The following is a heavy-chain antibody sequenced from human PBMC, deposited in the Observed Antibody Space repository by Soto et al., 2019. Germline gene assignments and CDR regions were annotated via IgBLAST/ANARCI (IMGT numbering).Heavy chain of an antibody. CDR3: ARIGWGGAS. V-gene: IGHV4-61*01. Sequence: SETLSLTCSVSGGSVRTGSYHWSWIRQPPGKGLEWIGFIPNNGSPDYNPSLKSRVVVSIDRSKNQFSLKVNSVAAADTAVYFCARIGWGGASWGQGTLATVSS. CDR1: GGSVRTGSYH. D-gene: IGHD7-27*01. CDR2: IPNNGSP. J-gene: IGHJ5*02.